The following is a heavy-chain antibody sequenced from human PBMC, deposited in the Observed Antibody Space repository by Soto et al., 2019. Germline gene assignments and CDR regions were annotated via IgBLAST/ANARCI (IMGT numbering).Heavy chain of an antibody. CDR3: ARGGGYDSFDY. V-gene: IGHV4-30-2*01. CDR1: GASITYGCYS. CDR2: INHLETT. D-gene: IGHD5-12*01. J-gene: IGHJ4*02. Sequence: SETLSLTCTVSGASITYGCYSWSWIRQTPGKGLEWIGYINHLETTFYNPSFESRLTLSIDRAKNQFSLNLNSMSAADRAVYFCARGGGYDSFDYLGQGILVTFSS.